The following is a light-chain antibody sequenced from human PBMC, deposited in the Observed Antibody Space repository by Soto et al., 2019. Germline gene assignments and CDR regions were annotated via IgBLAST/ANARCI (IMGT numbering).Light chain of an antibody. J-gene: IGLJ1*01. CDR1: GSNIGAGSD. CDR2: GNN. Sequence: QSVLTQPPSVSGAPGQRVTISCTGSGSNIGAGSDVHWYQQLPGTAPKLLVYGNNNRPSGVPDRFSGSKSATSASLAITGLQAEDEADYYCLSYDISLSGWVFGTGTKLTVL. V-gene: IGLV1-40*01. CDR3: LSYDISLSGWV.